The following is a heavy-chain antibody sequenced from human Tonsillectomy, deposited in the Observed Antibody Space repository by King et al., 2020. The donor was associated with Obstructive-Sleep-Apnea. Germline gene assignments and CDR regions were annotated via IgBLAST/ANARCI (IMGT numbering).Heavy chain of an antibody. CDR2: IYYSGST. CDR3: ARASVIGTPTPYFDF. V-gene: IGHV4-39*07. CDR1: GGSISSSGYY. D-gene: IGHD1-20*01. J-gene: IGHJ4*02. Sequence: QLQESGPGLVKPSETLSLTSTVSGGSISSSGYYWGWIRQPPGKGLEWIGSIYYSGSTYYNPSLKSRVTISLDTSKNQFSLNLNSVTAADTAVYYCARASVIGTPTPYFDFWGQGTLVTVSS.